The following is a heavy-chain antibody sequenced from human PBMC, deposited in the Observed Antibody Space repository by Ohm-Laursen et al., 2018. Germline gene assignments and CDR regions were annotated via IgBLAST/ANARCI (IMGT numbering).Heavy chain of an antibody. Sequence: SDTLSLTCTVSGGSFTDTNNYWAWIRQPPGKGLEWIGSFYYPGTTVYNPSLTSRVAVSIDTSKNQFSLQVTPVTASDTAVYFCARRSHLRDPPYWGQGILVTVSS. CDR1: GGSFTDTNNY. CDR2: FYYPGTT. D-gene: IGHD5-24*01. CDR3: ARRSHLRDPPY. J-gene: IGHJ4*02. V-gene: IGHV4-39*01.